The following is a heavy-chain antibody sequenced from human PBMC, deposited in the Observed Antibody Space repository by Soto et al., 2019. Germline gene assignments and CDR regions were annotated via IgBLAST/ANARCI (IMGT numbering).Heavy chain of an antibody. CDR2: IIPIFGTA. V-gene: IGHV1-69*06. Sequence: SVKVSCKASGGTFSSYAISWVRQAPGQGLEWMGGIIPIFGTANYAQKFQGRVTITADKSTSTAYMELSSLRSEDTAVYYCASHDCSSTSCYTALYDYWGQATLVTVSS. CDR1: GGTFSSYA. D-gene: IGHD2-2*02. J-gene: IGHJ4*02. CDR3: ASHDCSSTSCYTALYDY.